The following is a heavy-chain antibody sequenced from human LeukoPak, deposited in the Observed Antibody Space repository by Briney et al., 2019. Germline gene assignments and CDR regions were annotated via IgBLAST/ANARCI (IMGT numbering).Heavy chain of an antibody. CDR2: INHSGST. J-gene: IGHJ4*02. V-gene: IGHV4-34*01. CDR3: ARRRSLRNFDY. CDR1: GGSFSGYY. Sequence: KPSEPLSLTCAVYGGSFSGYYWSWIRQPPGKGLEWIGEINHSGSTNYNPSLKSRVTISVDTSKNQFSLKLSSVTAADTAVYYCARRRSLRNFDYWGQGTLVTVSS. D-gene: IGHD6-13*01.